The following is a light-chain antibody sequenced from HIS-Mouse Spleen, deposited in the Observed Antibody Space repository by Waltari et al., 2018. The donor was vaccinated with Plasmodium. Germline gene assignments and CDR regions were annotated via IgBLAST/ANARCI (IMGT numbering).Light chain of an antibody. J-gene: IGLJ2*01. CDR1: KLGYHS. CDR3: QAWDSSTVV. Sequence: SYELTQPPSVSVSPGQTASLTCSGDKLGYHSACWSQHKPGQSPVLVIYQDSKRPSGIPERFAGSNSGNTATLTISGTQAMDEADYYCQAWDSSTVVFGGGTKLTVL. V-gene: IGLV3-1*01. CDR2: QDS.